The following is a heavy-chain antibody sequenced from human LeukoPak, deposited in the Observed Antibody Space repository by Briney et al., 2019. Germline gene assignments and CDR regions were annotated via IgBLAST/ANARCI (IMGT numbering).Heavy chain of an antibody. CDR3: ARDDWGFDY. Sequence: PGGSLRLSCVASGFTFSNYAMSWVRQAPGKGLEWVANIEQEGSEKNYVDSVKGRFTISRDNAKNSVSLQMNSLRAEDTAVYYCARDDWGFDYWGQGTLVTVSS. CDR1: GFTFSNYA. D-gene: IGHD3-9*01. CDR2: IEQEGSEK. V-gene: IGHV3-7*05. J-gene: IGHJ4*02.